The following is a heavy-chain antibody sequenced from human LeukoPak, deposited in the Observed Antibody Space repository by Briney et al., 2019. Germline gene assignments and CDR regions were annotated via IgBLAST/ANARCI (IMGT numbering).Heavy chain of an antibody. CDR3: AKELRGYSYGLRNNWFDP. CDR1: GFTFSSYG. D-gene: IGHD5-18*01. J-gene: IGHJ5*02. Sequence: GGSLRLSCAASGFTFSSYGMHWVRQAPGKGLEWVAVISYDGSNKYYADSVRGRFTISRDNSKNTLYLQMNSLRAEDTAVYYCAKELRGYSYGLRNNWFDPWGQGTLVTVSS. CDR2: ISYDGSNK. V-gene: IGHV3-30*18.